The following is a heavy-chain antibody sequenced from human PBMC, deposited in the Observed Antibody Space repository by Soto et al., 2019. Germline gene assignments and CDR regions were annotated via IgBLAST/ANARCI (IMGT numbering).Heavy chain of an antibody. J-gene: IGHJ4*02. CDR3: ARGRGWYDY. D-gene: IGHD6-19*01. Sequence: QVQLVQSGAEVKKPGASVKVSCKASGHIFKRYVMHWVRQAPGQMPEWMGWIDAGNGKTKYSEKFQGRVTITRDTSASTAYMELTTLRSEDTAVYYGARGRGWYDYWGQGTQVIVSS. CDR2: IDAGNGKT. V-gene: IGHV1-3*01. CDR1: GHIFKRYV.